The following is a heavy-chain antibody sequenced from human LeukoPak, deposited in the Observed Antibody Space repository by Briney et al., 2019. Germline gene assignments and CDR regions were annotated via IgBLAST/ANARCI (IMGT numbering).Heavy chain of an antibody. D-gene: IGHD2-15*01. CDR1: GGTFSSYA. Sequence: GASVKVSCKASGGTFSSYAISWVRQAPGQGLEWMGRIIPIFGTANYAQKFQGRVTITTDESTSTAYMELSSLRSEDTAVYYCARAGYCGGGSCYYTDYWGQGTLVTVSS. V-gene: IGHV1-69*05. J-gene: IGHJ4*02. CDR2: IIPIFGTA. CDR3: ARAGYCGGGSCYYTDY.